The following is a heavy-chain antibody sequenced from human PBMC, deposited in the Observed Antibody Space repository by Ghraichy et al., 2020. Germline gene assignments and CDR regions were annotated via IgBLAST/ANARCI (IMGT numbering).Heavy chain of an antibody. CDR1: GYTFTELS. CDR3: VADPRLAGTWYYYYGMDV. J-gene: IGHJ6*02. V-gene: IGHV1-24*01. D-gene: IGHD2-15*01. CDR2: FDPEDGER. Sequence: ASVKVSCKVSGYTFTELSIHWVRQAPGKGLEWMGGFDPEDGERIYAQKFQGRVNMTEDTSTDTAHMELSSLRSEDTAVYYCVADPRLAGTWYYYYGMDVWGQGTMVTVSS.